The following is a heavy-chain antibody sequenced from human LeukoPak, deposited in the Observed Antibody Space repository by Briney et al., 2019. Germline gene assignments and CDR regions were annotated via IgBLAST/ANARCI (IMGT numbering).Heavy chain of an antibody. CDR1: GFTFSTYN. CDR2: ISGSGNDI. V-gene: IGHV3-11*01. Sequence: PGGSLRLSCAASGFTFSTYNMSWIRQAPGKGLEWVSYISGSGNDISYADSVKGRFTISRDNAKGSLYLQMNSLRAADTAVYYCGTHAGRTGSDDWGQGTLVTVSS. CDR3: GTHAGRTGSDD. D-gene: IGHD3/OR15-3a*01. J-gene: IGHJ4*02.